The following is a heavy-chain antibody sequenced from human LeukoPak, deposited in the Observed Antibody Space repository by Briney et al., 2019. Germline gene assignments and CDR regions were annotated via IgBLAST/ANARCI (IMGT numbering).Heavy chain of an antibody. J-gene: IGHJ5*02. D-gene: IGHD1-14*01. CDR1: GGSISSSSYY. Sequence: SETLSLTCTVSGGSISSSSYYWGWIRQPPGKGLEWIGSIYYSGSTYYNPSLKSRVTISVDTSKNQFSLKLSSVTAADTAVYYCARDGRIPRGGNNWFDPWGQGTLVTVSS. V-gene: IGHV4-39*07. CDR3: ARDGRIPRGGNNWFDP. CDR2: IYYSGST.